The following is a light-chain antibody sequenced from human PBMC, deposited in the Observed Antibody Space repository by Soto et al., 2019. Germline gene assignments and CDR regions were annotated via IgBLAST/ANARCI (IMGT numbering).Light chain of an antibody. CDR2: EVR. V-gene: IGLV2-14*01. Sequence: QSALTQPASVSGSPGQSITISCAGTMRDVGAYNLVSWYQQHPGRAPQLIMYEVRNRPSGISFRFSGSQSGNTASRTISGPQAEDQADYYCSSYTSNSSLIFGGRTKVTVL. CDR1: MRDVGAYNL. J-gene: IGLJ2*01. CDR3: SSYTSNSSLI.